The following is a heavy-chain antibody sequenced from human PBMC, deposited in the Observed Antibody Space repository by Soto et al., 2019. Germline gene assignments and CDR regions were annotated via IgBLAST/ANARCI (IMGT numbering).Heavy chain of an antibody. CDR2: INSDGSST. V-gene: IGHV3-74*01. Sequence: EVQLVESGGGLVQPGGSLRLSCAASGFTFSSYWMHWVRQAPGKGLVWVSRINSDGSSTSDADSVTGRFTISRNTAKNRVYHQINTLSPEDTAAYYCARDRSGSYSPNWFDPWGQGTLVPVSA. J-gene: IGHJ5*02. CDR1: GFTFSSYW. CDR3: ARDRSGSYSPNWFDP. D-gene: IGHD1-26*01.